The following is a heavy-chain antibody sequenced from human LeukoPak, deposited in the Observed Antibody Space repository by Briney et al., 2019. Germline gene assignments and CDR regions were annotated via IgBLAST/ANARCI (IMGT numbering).Heavy chain of an antibody. J-gene: IGHJ4*02. CDR2: INPNSGGT. D-gene: IGHD5-18*01. Sequence: ASVKVSCKASGYTFTGYYMHWVRQAPGQGLEWMGRINPNSGGTNYAQKFQGRVTMTRGTSISTAYMELSRLRSDDTAVYYCARDQSYGYPRDYWGQGTLVTVSS. CDR3: ARDQSYGYPRDY. CDR1: GYTFTGYY. V-gene: IGHV1-2*06.